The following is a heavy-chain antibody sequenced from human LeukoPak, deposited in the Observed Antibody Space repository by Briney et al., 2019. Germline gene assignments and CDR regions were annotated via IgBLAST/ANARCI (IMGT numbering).Heavy chain of an antibody. CDR1: GFTFSRDW. CDR2: ISPDGTST. Sequence: GSLRLSCAASGFTFSRDWMHWVRQAPGKGPVWVSRISPDGTSTSYADSVKGRCTISRDNAKNTLYLQISSLRAEDTAVYYCARDMWGTFEYWGQGTLVTVSS. D-gene: IGHD7-27*01. J-gene: IGHJ4*02. V-gene: IGHV3-74*01. CDR3: ARDMWGTFEY.